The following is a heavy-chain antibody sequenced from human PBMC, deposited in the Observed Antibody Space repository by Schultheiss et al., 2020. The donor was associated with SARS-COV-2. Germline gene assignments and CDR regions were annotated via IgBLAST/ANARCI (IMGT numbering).Heavy chain of an antibody. D-gene: IGHD7-27*01. CDR1: GGSISSSSYY. J-gene: IGHJ4*02. Sequence: SETLSLTCTVSGGSISSSSYYWGWIRQPPGKGLEWIGEINHSGSTNYNPSLKSRVTISVDTSKNQFSLKLSSVTAADTAVYYCAKAGRPRTGDLGYWGQGTLVTVAS. CDR3: AKAGRPRTGDLGY. V-gene: IGHV4-39*07. CDR2: INHSGST.